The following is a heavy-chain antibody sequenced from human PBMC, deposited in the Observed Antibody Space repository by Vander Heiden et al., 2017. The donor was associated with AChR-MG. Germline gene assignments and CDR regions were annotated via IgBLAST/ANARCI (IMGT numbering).Heavy chain of an antibody. CDR3: ARDRRPRFPFGGDDSYYFDY. D-gene: IGHD3-16*01. J-gene: IGHJ4*02. V-gene: IGHV3-48*02. CDR2: ISSSSSTI. CDR1: GFTFSSYR. Sequence: EVQLVESGGGLVQPGGSLRLSCAASGFTFSSYRMNWVRQAPGKGLEWVSYISSSSSTIYYADSVKGRFTISRDNAKNSLYLQMNSLRDEDTAVYYCARDRRPRFPFGGDDSYYFDYWGQGTLVTVSS.